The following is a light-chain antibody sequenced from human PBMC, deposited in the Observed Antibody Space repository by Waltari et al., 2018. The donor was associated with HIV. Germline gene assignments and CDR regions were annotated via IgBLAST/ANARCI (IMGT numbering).Light chain of an antibody. Sequence: QTVVTQEPSFSVSPGGTVPLTCGLSSGSVSTTYYPSWYQHTPGQAPRTLIYNTNTRSSGVPDLFSGSILGNKAALNITGAQADDECDYYCVLYMGSGISVFGGGTKLTVL. CDR1: SGSVSTTYY. V-gene: IGLV8-61*01. J-gene: IGLJ2*01. CDR2: NTN. CDR3: VLYMGSGISV.